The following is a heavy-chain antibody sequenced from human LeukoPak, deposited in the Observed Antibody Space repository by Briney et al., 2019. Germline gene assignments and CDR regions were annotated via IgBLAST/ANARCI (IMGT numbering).Heavy chain of an antibody. D-gene: IGHD6-13*01. CDR1: GGSISSYY. J-gene: IGHJ4*02. CDR3: ASSPLGSSWAYPNY. V-gene: IGHV4-4*07. CDR2: IYTSGST. Sequence: SETLSLTCTVSGGSISSYYWSWIRQPAGKGLEWIGRIYTSGSTNYNPSLKSRVTMSVDTSKNQFSLKLSSVTAADTAVYYCASSPLGSSWAYPNYWGQGTLVTVSS.